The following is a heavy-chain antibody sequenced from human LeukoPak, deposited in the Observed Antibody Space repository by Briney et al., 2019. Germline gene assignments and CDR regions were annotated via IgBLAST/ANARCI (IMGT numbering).Heavy chain of an antibody. Sequence: LGESLKISCKGSGYSFTSYWIGWVRQMPGKGLEWMGIIYPGDSDTRYSPSFQGQVTISADKSISTAYLQWSSLKASDTAMYYCARLGYYDSSGYYYQAPGGGDYWGQGTLVTVSS. CDR3: ARLGYYDSSGYYYQAPGGGDY. CDR1: GYSFTSYW. V-gene: IGHV5-51*01. J-gene: IGHJ4*02. D-gene: IGHD3-22*01. CDR2: IYPGDSDT.